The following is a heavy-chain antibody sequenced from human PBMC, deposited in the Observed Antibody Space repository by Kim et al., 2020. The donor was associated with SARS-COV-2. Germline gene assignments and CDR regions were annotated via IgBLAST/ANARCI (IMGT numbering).Heavy chain of an antibody. CDR2: IRGGAGAT. CDR3: AKGRGYSDYDFDY. CDR1: GFTFTNYA. J-gene: IGHJ4*02. D-gene: IGHD5-12*01. Sequence: GGSLRLSCAASGFTFTNYAMNWVRQAPGKGLEWVSAIRGGAGATNDADSGKGRFTISRDNSKNTLYLQMNSLRAEDTAVYYCAKGRGYSDYDFDYWGQGSLVTVSA. V-gene: IGHV3-23*01.